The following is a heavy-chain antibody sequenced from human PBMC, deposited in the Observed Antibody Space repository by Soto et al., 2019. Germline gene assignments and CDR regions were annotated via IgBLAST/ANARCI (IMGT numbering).Heavy chain of an antibody. CDR2: TYFRSKWYN. CDR3: AKGDNLGPKTGYAFDP. J-gene: IGHJ5*02. D-gene: IGHD5-12*01. V-gene: IGHV6-1*01. CDR1: GDILSRNTAS. Sequence: EYLSLTFAIPGDILSRNTASWNLIRQCPSTCLVWLGRTYFRSKWYNDYAVCVKSRIIINPDTSNNQFSLQLNSVTPEDTAVYLCAKGDNLGPKTGYAFDPWGQG.